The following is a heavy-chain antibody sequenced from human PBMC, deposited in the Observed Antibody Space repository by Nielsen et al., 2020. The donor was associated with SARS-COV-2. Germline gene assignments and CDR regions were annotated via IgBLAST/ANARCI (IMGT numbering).Heavy chain of an antibody. CDR2: IRSKSHSYET. Sequence: GESLKISCAASGFSISDSGMHWVRQASGRGLEWLGRIRSKSHSYETVYAVSVRDRFTISRDDSENTAYLQMNSLRTEDTAVYFCARGNPVSDSWFDALDIWGQGTMVTVSS. V-gene: IGHV3-73*01. CDR3: ARGNPVSDSWFDALDI. J-gene: IGHJ3*02. CDR1: GFSISDSG. D-gene: IGHD6-13*01.